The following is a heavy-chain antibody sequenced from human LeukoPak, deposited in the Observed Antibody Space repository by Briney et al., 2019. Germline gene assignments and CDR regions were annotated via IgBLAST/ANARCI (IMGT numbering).Heavy chain of an antibody. CDR3: ARDLGIGTWFDP. V-gene: IGHV3-23*01. CDR1: GFTFSSYA. D-gene: IGHD6-13*01. J-gene: IGHJ5*02. Sequence: GGSLRLSCAASGFTFSSYAMSWVRQAPGKGLEWVSAISGSGGSTYYADSVKGRFTISRDNSKNTLYLQMNSLRAEDTAVYYCARDLGIGTWFDPWGQGTLVTVSS. CDR2: ISGSGGST.